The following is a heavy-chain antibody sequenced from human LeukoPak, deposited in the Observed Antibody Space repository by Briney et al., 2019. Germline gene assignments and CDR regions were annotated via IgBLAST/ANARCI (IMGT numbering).Heavy chain of an antibody. V-gene: IGHV3-7*03. J-gene: IGHJ6*02. CDR3: ARSWFGDVYYYGMDV. Sequence: GGSLRLSCVASGFTFGKYWMSWVRQAPGKGLEWVANIKLDGSEKNYVDSVKGRFTISRDNTKNSLYLQMNSLRAEDTAVFYCARSWFGDVYYYGMDVWGQGTTVTVSS. CDR1: GFTFGKYW. CDR2: IKLDGSEK. D-gene: IGHD3-10*01.